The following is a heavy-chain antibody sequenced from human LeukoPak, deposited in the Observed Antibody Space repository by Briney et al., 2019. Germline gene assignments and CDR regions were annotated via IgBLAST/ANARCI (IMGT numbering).Heavy chain of an antibody. Sequence: SQTPSLTCTVSGGSISSGDYYWSWIRQPPGKGLEWIGYIYYSGSTYYNPSLKSRVTISVDTSKNQFSLKLSSVTAADTAVYYCASRLGYCSGGSCYLPALWGQGTLVTVYS. D-gene: IGHD2-15*01. CDR3: ASRLGYCSGGSCYLPAL. J-gene: IGHJ4*02. CDR1: GGSISSGDYY. V-gene: IGHV4-30-4*01. CDR2: IYYSGST.